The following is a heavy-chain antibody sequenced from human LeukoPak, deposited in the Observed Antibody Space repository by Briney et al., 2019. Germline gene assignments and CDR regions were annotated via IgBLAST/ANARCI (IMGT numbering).Heavy chain of an antibody. CDR1: RFTFSKYW. J-gene: IGHJ4*02. D-gene: IGHD6-6*01. CDR3: ARVFRRSSGRAIDY. CDR2: IKEDGSEK. Sequence: GGSLRLSCAASRFTFSKYWMSWVRQAPGKGLEWVANIKEDGSEKYYVDSVKGRFTISRDNTENSLYLQMNSLRAEDTAVYYCARVFRRSSGRAIDYWGQGTLVTVSS. V-gene: IGHV3-7*01.